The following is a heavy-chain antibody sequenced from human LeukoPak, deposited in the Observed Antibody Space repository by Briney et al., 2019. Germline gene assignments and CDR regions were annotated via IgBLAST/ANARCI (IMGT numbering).Heavy chain of an antibody. J-gene: IGHJ4*02. CDR2: ISSSSSYI. D-gene: IGHD4-11*01. V-gene: IGHV3-21*01. CDR3: ARAQKTISKRYYFDY. CDR1: GFTFSGYS. Sequence: GGSLRLSCAASGFTFSGYSMNWVRQAPGKGLEWVSSISSSSSYIYYADSVKGRFTISRDNAKNSLYLQMNSLRAEDTAVYYCARAQKTISKRYYFDYWGQGTLVTVSS.